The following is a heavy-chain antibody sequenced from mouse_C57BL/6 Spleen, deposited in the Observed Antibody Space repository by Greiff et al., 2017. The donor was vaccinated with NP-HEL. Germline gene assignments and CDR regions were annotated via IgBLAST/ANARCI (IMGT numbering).Heavy chain of an antibody. D-gene: IGHD2-5*01. CDR1: GFSLSTSGMG. Sequence: QVTLKVSGPGILQPSQTLSLTCSFSGFSLSTSGMGVGWVRQPPGKGLEWLVHIWWDDDKYYNPVLKSRPITSKDTSKNQVFLKIANVDTADTATYYCARTHYSNYGGAMDYWGQGTSVTVSS. CDR3: ARTHYSNYGGAMDY. J-gene: IGHJ4*01. CDR2: IWWDDDK. V-gene: IGHV8-8*01.